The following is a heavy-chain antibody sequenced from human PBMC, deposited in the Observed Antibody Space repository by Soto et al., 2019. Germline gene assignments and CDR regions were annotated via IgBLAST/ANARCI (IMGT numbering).Heavy chain of an antibody. D-gene: IGHD1-7*01. CDR2: INTDGSST. CDR3: ARDNWNSY. Sequence: GGSLRLSCVASGFTFSNDWMHWVRQAPGKGLVWVSRINTDGSSTNYADSVKGRFTISRDNAKNMVYLQMNSLRVEDTAVYYCARDNWNSYWGQGTLVTVSS. CDR1: GFTFSNDW. J-gene: IGHJ4*02. V-gene: IGHV3-74*01.